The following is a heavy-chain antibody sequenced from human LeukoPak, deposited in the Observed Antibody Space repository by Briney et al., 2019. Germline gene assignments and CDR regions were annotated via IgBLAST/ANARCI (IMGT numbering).Heavy chain of an antibody. CDR2: ISYDGSNK. CDR3: AKDKAGGSYYYYYGMDV. V-gene: IGHV3-30*18. CDR1: GFTFSSYG. D-gene: IGHD1-26*01. J-gene: IGHJ6*02. Sequence: PGGSLRLSCAASGFTFSSYGMHWVRQAPGKGLEWVAVISYDGSNKYYADSVKGRFTISGDNSKNTLYLQMNSLRAEDTAVYYCAKDKAGGSYYYYYGMDVWGQGTTVTVSS.